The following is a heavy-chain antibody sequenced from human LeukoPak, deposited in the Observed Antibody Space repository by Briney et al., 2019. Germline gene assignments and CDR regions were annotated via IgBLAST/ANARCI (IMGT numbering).Heavy chain of an antibody. D-gene: IGHD3-22*01. CDR1: GFTFSSYA. CDR2: ISWNSGSI. CDR3: AKGDSSGYYSTFDY. J-gene: IGHJ4*02. V-gene: IGHV3-9*03. Sequence: PGGSLRLSCAASGFTFSSYAMRWVRQAPGKGLEWVSGISWNSGSIGYADSVKGRFTISRDNAKNSLYLQMNSLRAEDMALYYCAKGDSSGYYSTFDYWGQGTLVTVSS.